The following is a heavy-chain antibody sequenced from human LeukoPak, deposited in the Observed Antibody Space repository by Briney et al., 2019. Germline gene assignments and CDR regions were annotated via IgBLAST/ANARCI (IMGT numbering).Heavy chain of an antibody. Sequence: ASVKVSCKASGYTFTGYYMHWVQQAPGQGLEWMGWINPNSGGTNYAQKFQGRVTMTRDTSISTAYMELSRLRSDDTAVYYCARSAGPYNWFDPWGQGTLVTVSS. CDR1: GYTFTGYY. J-gene: IGHJ5*02. D-gene: IGHD6-13*01. CDR3: ARSAGPYNWFDP. V-gene: IGHV1-2*02. CDR2: INPNSGGT.